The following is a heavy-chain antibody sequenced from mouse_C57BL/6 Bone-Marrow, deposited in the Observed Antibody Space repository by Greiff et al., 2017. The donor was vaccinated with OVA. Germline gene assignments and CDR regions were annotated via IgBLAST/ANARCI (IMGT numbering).Heavy chain of an antibody. CDR2: ISYDGSN. V-gene: IGHV3-6*01. CDR1: GYSITSGYY. CDR3: ARGLLYDYDGWYFDV. Sequence: VQLQQSGPGLVKPSQSLSLTCSVTGYSITSGYYWNWIRQFPGNKLEWMGYISYDGSNNYNPSLKNRISITRDTSKNQFFLKLNSVTTEDTATYYCARGLLYDYDGWYFDVWGTGTTVTVSS. D-gene: IGHD2-4*01. J-gene: IGHJ1*03.